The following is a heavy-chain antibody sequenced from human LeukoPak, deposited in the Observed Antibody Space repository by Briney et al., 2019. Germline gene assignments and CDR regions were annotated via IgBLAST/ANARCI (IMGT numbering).Heavy chain of an antibody. V-gene: IGHV4-39*07. CDR1: GGSISSGGYY. CDR2: IYYSGST. D-gene: IGHD4-17*01. Sequence: SETLSLTCTVSGGSISSGGYYWSWIRQPPGKGLEWIGSIYYSGSTYYNPSLKSRVTISVDTSKNQFSLKLSSVTAADTAVYYCARGDDYGDYVGLDYWGQGTLVTVSS. J-gene: IGHJ4*02. CDR3: ARGDDYGDYVGLDY.